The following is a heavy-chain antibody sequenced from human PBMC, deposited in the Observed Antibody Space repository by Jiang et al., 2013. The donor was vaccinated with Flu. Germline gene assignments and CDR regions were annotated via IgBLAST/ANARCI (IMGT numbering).Heavy chain of an antibody. J-gene: IGHJ4*02. Sequence: GPGLVKPSETLSLTCAVSGGSISIYYWTWIRQPAGKGLEWIGRIYISGNTNYNPSLKSRVTMSMDTSKKHISLELSSVTAADTAVYYCAGGSGRHFEYWGQGTLVTVSS. V-gene: IGHV4-4*07. CDR1: GGSISIYY. CDR3: AGGSGRHFEY. D-gene: IGHD1-1*01. CDR2: IYISGNT.